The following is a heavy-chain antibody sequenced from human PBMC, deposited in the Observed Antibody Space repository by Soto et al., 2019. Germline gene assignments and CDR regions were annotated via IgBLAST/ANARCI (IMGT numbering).Heavy chain of an antibody. D-gene: IGHD3-22*01. CDR2: ISSSSSYI. CDR3: AREEGYYDSSGYRNY. Sequence: EVQLVESGGGLVKPGGSLRLSCAASGFTFSSYSMNWVRQAPGKGLEWVSSISSSSSYIYYADSVKGRFTISRDNAKNSLYLQMNSLRAEDTAVYYCAREEGYYDSSGYRNYWGQGTLVTVSS. J-gene: IGHJ4*02. V-gene: IGHV3-21*01. CDR1: GFTFSSYS.